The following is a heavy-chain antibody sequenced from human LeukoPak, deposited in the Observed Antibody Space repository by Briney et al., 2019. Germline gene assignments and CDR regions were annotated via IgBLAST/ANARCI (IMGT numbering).Heavy chain of an antibody. CDR2: IYPGDSDT. Sequence: GESLKISCKGSGNSFTSYWIGWVRQMPGKGLEWMGIIYPGDSDTRYSPSFQGQVTISADKSISTAYLQWSSLKASDTAMYCCAKSEFSSSSPPFDYWGQGTLVTVSS. D-gene: IGHD6-6*01. V-gene: IGHV5-51*01. CDR3: AKSEFSSSSPPFDY. J-gene: IGHJ4*02. CDR1: GNSFTSYW.